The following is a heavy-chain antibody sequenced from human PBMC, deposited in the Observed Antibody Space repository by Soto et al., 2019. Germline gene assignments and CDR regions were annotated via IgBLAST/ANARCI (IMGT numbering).Heavy chain of an antibody. V-gene: IGHV4-59*01. J-gene: IGHJ1*01. Sequence: ETLSLTCTVSGGSISSYYWSWIRQPPGKGLEWIGYIYYSGSTNYNPSLKSRVTISVDTSKNQFSLKLSSVTAADTAVYYCARGWGGYFQHWGQGTLVTVSS. CDR3: ARGWGGYFQH. D-gene: IGHD7-27*01. CDR2: IYYSGST. CDR1: GGSISSYY.